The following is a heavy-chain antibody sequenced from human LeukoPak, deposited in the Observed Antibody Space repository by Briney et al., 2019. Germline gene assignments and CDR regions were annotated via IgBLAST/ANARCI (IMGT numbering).Heavy chain of an antibody. CDR1: GSTLTDLS. CDR2: FDTEDGET. CDR3: ATPYDSSGYYGMDV. J-gene: IGHJ6*02. V-gene: IGHV1-24*01. Sequence: AVKVSCKGAGSTLTDLSMHRVRLPPGKGKERVGGFDTEDGETISAQKFQGRVPQTEDTSKDTAYMEMSSLRSEDTAVYYCATPYDSSGYYGMDVWGQGTTVTVSS. D-gene: IGHD3-22*01.